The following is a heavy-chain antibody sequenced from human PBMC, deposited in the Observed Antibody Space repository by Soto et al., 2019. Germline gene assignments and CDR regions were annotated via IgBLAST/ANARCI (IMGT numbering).Heavy chain of an antibody. J-gene: IGHJ2*01. Sequence: APGKGLEWVAVISYDGSNKYYADSVKGRFTISRDNSKNTLYLQMNSLRAEDTDVYYCAKDLGYSSSWY. CDR2: ISYDGSNK. V-gene: IGHV3-30*18. CDR3: AKDLGYSSSWY. D-gene: IGHD6-13*01.